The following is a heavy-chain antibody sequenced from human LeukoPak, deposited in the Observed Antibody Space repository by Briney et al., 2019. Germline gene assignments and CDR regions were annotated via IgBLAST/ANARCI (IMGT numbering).Heavy chain of an antibody. CDR1: GASISSYY. V-gene: IGHV4-59*01. J-gene: IGHJ4*02. Sequence: SETLSLTCTVSGASISSYYWSWIRQPPGKGLEWIGYIYYSGSTNYNPSLKSRVTISVDTSKNQFSLKLTSVIAADTAVYYCARGSGWYAYWGQGTLVTVSS. CDR2: IYYSGST. CDR3: ARGSGWYAY. D-gene: IGHD6-19*01.